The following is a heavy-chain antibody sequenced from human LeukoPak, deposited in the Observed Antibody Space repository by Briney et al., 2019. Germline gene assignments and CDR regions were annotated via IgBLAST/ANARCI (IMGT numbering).Heavy chain of an antibody. Sequence: PSETLSLTCTVSGGSISNYYWSWIRQPAGKGLEWIGRIYTSASTTYNPSLKSRVTLSLDASKNQFSLKLSSVTAADTAVYYCASRTGYCSSTSCYSDVWGKGTTVTVSS. V-gene: IGHV4-4*07. D-gene: IGHD2-2*01. CDR1: GGSISNYY. CDR2: IYTSAST. J-gene: IGHJ6*04. CDR3: ASRTGYCSSTSCYSDV.